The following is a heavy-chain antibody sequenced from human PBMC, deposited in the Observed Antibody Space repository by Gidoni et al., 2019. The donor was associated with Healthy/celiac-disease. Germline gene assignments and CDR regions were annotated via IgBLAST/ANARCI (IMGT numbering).Heavy chain of an antibody. D-gene: IGHD6-19*01. J-gene: IGHJ4*02. CDR3: AKGRAGYTSGWFGDFDY. V-gene: IGHV3-9*01. Sequence: EVQLVESGGDLVQPGRSLRLSCAASGFTFDDYAMHWVRQGPGRGLGWVSGISWNSGSIDYADSVKGRFTISRDNAKNSLYLQMNSLRPEDTALYYCAKGRAGYTSGWFGDFDYWGQGTLVTVSS. CDR1: GFTFDDYA. CDR2: ISWNSGSI.